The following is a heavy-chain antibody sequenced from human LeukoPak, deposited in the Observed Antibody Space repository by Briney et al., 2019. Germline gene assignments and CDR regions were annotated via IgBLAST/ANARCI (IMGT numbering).Heavy chain of an antibody. J-gene: IGHJ4*02. Sequence: GGSLRLSCAASGFTFSSYAMHWVRQAPGKGLEWVAVISYDGSNKYYADSVKGRFTISRDNSKNTLYLQMNSLRAEDTAVYYCARDPPTITLAGNGNDYWGQGTLVTVSS. D-gene: IGHD6-19*01. CDR3: ARDPPTITLAGNGNDY. CDR1: GFTFSSYA. CDR2: ISYDGSNK. V-gene: IGHV3-30*04.